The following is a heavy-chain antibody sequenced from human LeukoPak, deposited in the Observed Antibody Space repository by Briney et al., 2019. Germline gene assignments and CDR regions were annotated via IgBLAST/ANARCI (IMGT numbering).Heavy chain of an antibody. Sequence: SVKVSCKTSGGTFNNSAISWVRQAPGQGLEWLGGIMPLFGTAGYAQKFQGRVTITKDESTRTVYLELTSLTSDDTAVYYCARDVHGDYGSGWFDPWGQGTLVTVSS. CDR1: GGTFNNSA. V-gene: IGHV1-69*05. D-gene: IGHD4-17*01. J-gene: IGHJ5*02. CDR3: ARDVHGDYGSGWFDP. CDR2: IMPLFGTA.